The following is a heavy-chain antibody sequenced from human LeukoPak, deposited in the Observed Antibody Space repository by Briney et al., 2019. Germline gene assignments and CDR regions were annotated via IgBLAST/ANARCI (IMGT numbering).Heavy chain of an antibody. CDR1: GFTFSDYS. CDR2: VGGLYSNI. CDR3: AREIVVVVAATRGEDY. Sequence: TGGSLRLSCAASGFTFSDYSMNWVRQAPGKGLEWISYVGGLYSNIYYADSVKGRFTISRDNAESSVYLQMNSLRAEDTAVYYCAREIVVVVAATRGEDYWGQGTLVTVSS. J-gene: IGHJ4*02. V-gene: IGHV3-48*01. D-gene: IGHD2-15*01.